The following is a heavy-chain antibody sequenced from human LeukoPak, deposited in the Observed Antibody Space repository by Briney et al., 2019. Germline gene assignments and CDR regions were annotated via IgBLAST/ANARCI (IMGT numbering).Heavy chain of an antibody. CDR2: IKEDGTQK. J-gene: IGHJ4*02. D-gene: IGHD7-27*01. V-gene: IGHV3-7*01. CDR3: AKTGERDY. Sequence: GGSLRLSCAASGFPFTSSAIYWVRQAPGKGPEWVANIKEDGTQKYYVDSVRGRFTISRDNAENSLYLQMNSLRDEDTAVYYCAKTGERDYWGRGTLVTVSS. CDR1: GFPFTSSA.